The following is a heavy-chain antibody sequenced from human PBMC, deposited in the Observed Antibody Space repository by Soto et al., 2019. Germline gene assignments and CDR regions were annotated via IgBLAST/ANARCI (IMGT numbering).Heavy chain of an antibody. CDR2: INSDGSST. CDR3: ARDPGDYSNYYYYMDV. V-gene: IGHV3-74*01. J-gene: IGHJ6*03. D-gene: IGHD4-4*01. CDR1: GFTFSSYW. Sequence: GRSLRLSCAASGFTFSSYWMHWVRQAPGKGLVWVSRINSDGSSTSYADSVKGRFTISRDNAKNTLYLQMNSLRAEDTAVYYCARDPGDYSNYYYYMDVWGKGTTVTVSS.